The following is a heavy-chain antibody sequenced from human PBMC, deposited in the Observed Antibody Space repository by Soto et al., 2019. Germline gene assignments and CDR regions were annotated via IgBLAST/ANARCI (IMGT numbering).Heavy chain of an antibody. J-gene: IGHJ4*02. CDR2: INHSGST. V-gene: IGHV4-34*01. Sequence: SETLSLTCAVYGGSFSGYYLSWIRQPPGKGLEWIGEINHSGSTNYNPSLKSRVTISVDTSKNQFSLKLSSVTAADTAVYYCARSMGLTIFGVVIIRGGFDYWGQGTLVTVSS. CDR3: ARSMGLTIFGVVIIRGGFDY. CDR1: GGSFSGYY. D-gene: IGHD3-3*01.